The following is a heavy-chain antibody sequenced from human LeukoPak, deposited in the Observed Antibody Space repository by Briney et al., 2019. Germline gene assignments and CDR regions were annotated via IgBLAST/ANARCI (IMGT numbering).Heavy chain of an antibody. V-gene: IGHV3-66*02. CDR1: GGSISSSSYY. CDR2: IYSGGST. CDR3: AKISSAWEIFYYDMDV. Sequence: ETLSLTCTVSGGSISSSSYYWGWIRQAPGKGLEWVSVIYSGGSTYYADSVKGRFTISRDNSKNTLFLQMHNLRAEDTAVYYCAKISSAWEIFYYDMDVWGQGTTVTVSS. J-gene: IGHJ6*02. D-gene: IGHD6-19*01.